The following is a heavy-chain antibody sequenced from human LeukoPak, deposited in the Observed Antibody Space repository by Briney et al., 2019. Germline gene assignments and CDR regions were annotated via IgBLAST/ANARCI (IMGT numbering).Heavy chain of an antibody. V-gene: IGHV3-74*01. CDR2: IFTDGSEA. CDR3: ATMGVFEGSVDYTEY. J-gene: IGHJ1*01. Sequence: GGSLRLSCSASGFIFSDHWMHWVRQAPGKGLVWLSLIFTDGSEATYADAVKGRFTISRDNARNTVYLLMNNLRVDDTAVYYCATMGVFEGSVDYTEYWGQGTLVTVSS. CDR1: GFIFSDHW. D-gene: IGHD3-22*01.